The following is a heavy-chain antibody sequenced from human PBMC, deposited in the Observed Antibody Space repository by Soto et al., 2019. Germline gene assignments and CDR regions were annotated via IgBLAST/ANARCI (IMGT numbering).Heavy chain of an antibody. D-gene: IGHD4-17*01. CDR2: INAGNGNT. CDR3: AVQRSDYHKYFDY. CDR1: EYTFSRFA. J-gene: IGHJ4*02. Sequence: GASVKVSCKASEYTFSRFAMHWVRQAPGQRLEWMGWINAGNGNTKYSQKLQGRVTVTRDTSASTAYMELTSLRSEDTAVYYCAVQRSDYHKYFDYWGQGTLVTVSS. V-gene: IGHV1-3*01.